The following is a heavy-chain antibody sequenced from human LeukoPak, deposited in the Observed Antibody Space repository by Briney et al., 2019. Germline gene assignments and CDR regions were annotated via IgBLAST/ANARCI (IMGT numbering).Heavy chain of an antibody. CDR2: INPNRGGT. J-gene: IGHJ6*01. D-gene: IGHD3-22*01. Sequence: ASVTVSYMASGYTFTDYYMHWLRQAPGQGLDWMGWINPNRGGTNYAQKFQGRVTMTRDTSISTAYMELSRLRSDDTAVYYCARDKVTLIYHYDSTDYYGMDVWGQGTTVTVSS. CDR1: GYTFTDYY. V-gene: IGHV1-2*02. CDR3: ARDKVTLIYHYDSTDYYGMDV.